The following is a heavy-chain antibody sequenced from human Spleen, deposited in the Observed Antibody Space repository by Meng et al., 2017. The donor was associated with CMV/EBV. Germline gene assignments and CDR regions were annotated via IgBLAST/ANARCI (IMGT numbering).Heavy chain of an antibody. V-gene: IGHV3-30*02. J-gene: IGHJ4*02. Sequence: QVQLEGSGGGVVQAGGSLRLAWEGSGFIFSNFGMHWIRQAPGKGLQWVAFILYDGSEEYYADSVRGRFTISRDNSKNTLYLQMNSLRAEDSAVYYCAKDQVLLWGQGTLVTVSS. CDR2: ILYDGSEE. D-gene: IGHD3-10*01. CDR3: AKDQVLL. CDR1: GFIFSNFG.